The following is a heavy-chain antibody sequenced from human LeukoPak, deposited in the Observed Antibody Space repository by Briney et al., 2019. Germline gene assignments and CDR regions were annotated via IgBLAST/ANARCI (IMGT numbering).Heavy chain of an antibody. CDR3: ARVHWYFDF. CDR2: IKEDGSDK. V-gene: IGHV3-7*04. Sequence: PGGSLRLSCAASGFSFSSYWMSCVRQAPGKGLEWVAHIKEDGSDKNHVDSVKGRFTISRDNAKNSLYLQMNSLRLEDTAVYYCARVHWYFDFWGRGTQVIVSS. CDR1: GFSFSSYW. J-gene: IGHJ2*01.